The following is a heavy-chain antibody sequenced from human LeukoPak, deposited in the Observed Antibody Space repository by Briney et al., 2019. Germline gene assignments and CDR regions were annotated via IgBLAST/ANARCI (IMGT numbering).Heavy chain of an antibody. V-gene: IGHV4-4*07. Sequence: PSETLSLTCTVSGGSINSYYWGWVRQAAGKGLEWIGRIYTTGTTSYSPSLKSRLTMSVDTSKNQFSLNLRSVTAADTALYYCGRQGSTASYYFLDYWSQGTLVTVSS. CDR1: GGSINSYY. CDR3: GRQGSTASYYFLDY. J-gene: IGHJ4*02. D-gene: IGHD1-26*01. CDR2: IYTTGTT.